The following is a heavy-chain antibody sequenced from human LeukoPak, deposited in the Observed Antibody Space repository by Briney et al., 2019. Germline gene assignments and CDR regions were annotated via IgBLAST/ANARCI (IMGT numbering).Heavy chain of an antibody. CDR1: GGSFSGYY. CDR3: ASGGGYSGYDPGDAFDI. CDR2: INHSGST. V-gene: IGHV4-34*01. J-gene: IGHJ3*02. D-gene: IGHD5-12*01. Sequence: PSETLSLTCAVYGGSFSGYYWSWIRQPPGKGLEWIGEINHSGSTNYNPSLKSRVTISVDTSKNQFSLKPSSVTAADTAVYYCASGGGYSGYDPGDAFDIWGQGTMVTVSS.